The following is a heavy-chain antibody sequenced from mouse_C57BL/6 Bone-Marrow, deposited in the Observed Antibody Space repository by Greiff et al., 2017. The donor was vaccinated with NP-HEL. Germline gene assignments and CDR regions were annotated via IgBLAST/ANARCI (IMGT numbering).Heavy chain of an antibody. Sequence: EVHLVESGGGLVQPGGSLSLSCAASGFTFTDYYMSWVRQPPGKALEWLGFIRNKANGYTTEYSASVKGRFTISRDNSQSILYLQMNALRAEDSATYYCARSAPTVEFDYWGQGTTLTVSS. J-gene: IGHJ2*01. CDR3: ARSAPTVEFDY. CDR1: GFTFTDYY. D-gene: IGHD1-1*01. V-gene: IGHV7-3*01. CDR2: IRNKANGYTT.